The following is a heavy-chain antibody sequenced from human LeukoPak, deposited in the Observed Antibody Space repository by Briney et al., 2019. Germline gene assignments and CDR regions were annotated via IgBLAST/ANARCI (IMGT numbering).Heavy chain of an antibody. J-gene: IGHJ4*02. CDR3: ARGEYYDRSAYCFD. CDR1: GYTFTVYY. CDR2: INPNSGGT. V-gene: IGHV1-2*02. D-gene: IGHD3-22*01. Sequence: GASVKVSCKASGYTFTVYYMHWVRQAPGQGLGWMGWINPNSGGTNYVQRFQGRVTMTRDTSISTAYMELSRLRSDDTAVYYCARGEYYDRSAYCFDWGQGTLVTVSS.